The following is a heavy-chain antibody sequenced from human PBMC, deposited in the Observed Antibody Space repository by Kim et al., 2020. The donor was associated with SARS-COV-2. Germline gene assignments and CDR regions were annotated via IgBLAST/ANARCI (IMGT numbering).Heavy chain of an antibody. V-gene: IGHV3-30*04. CDR3: AREFTVRVSSYYYGMDV. CDR1: GFTFSSYA. J-gene: IGHJ6*02. CDR2: ISYDGSNK. D-gene: IGHD4-17*01. Sequence: GGSLRLSCAASGFTFSSYAMHWVRQAPGKGLEWVAVISYDGSNKYYADSVKGRFTISRDNSKNTLYLQMNSLRAEDTAVYYCAREFTVRVSSYYYGMDVWGQGTTVTVSS.